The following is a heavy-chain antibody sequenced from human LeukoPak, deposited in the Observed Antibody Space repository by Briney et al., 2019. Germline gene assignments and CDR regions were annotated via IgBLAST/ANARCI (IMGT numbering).Heavy chain of an antibody. J-gene: IGHJ4*02. D-gene: IGHD3-22*01. Sequence: SETLSLTCAVSGGSISSYYWSWIRQPAGEGLEWIGRIHTSGSTNYNPSLKSRVTMAVDTSKNQFSLKLSSVTAADTAVYYCARVLYYDRSGSYYFDYWGQGTLVTVSS. CDR1: GGSISSYY. CDR2: IHTSGST. V-gene: IGHV4-4*07. CDR3: ARVLYYDRSGSYYFDY.